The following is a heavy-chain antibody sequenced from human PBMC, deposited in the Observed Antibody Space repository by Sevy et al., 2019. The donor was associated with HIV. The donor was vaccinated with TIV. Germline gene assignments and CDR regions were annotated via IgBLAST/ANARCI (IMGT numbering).Heavy chain of an antibody. CDR1: GFTFSGST. J-gene: IGHJ4*02. V-gene: IGHV3-73*01. Sequence: GGSLRLSCAASGFTFSGSTMHWVRQASGKGLEWVGRIRRKANIYATAYAASMKGRFTISRDDSKNTAYLQMNSLKTEDTAVYYCTRPMTTVNGDYFDYWGQGTLVTVSS. D-gene: IGHD4-17*01. CDR3: TRPMTTVNGDYFDY. CDR2: IRRKANIYAT.